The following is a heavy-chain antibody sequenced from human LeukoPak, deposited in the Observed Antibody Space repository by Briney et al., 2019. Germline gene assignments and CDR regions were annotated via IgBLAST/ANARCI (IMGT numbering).Heavy chain of an antibody. J-gene: IGHJ4*02. CDR3: ARGEGLTPDY. Sequence: ASVKVSCKASGYTFTTYDINWVRQASGQGLEWMGWMNPNNGNTGYAQKFQGRLTITRNTSISTAYMELSSLRSEDTAVYYCARGEGLTPDYWGQGTLVTVSS. V-gene: IGHV1-8*03. CDR2: MNPNNGNT. D-gene: IGHD2-15*01. CDR1: GYTFTTYD.